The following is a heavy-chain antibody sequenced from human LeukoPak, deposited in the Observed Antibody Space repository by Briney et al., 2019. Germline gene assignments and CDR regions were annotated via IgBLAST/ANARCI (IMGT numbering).Heavy chain of an antibody. D-gene: IGHD3-10*01. CDR3: AKDYYGSGSYDTFDY. CDR2: ISGSGGST. J-gene: IGHJ4*02. V-gene: IGHV3-23*01. CDR1: GFTFSSYA. Sequence: PGGSLSLSCAASGFTFSSYAMSWVRQAPGKGLEWVSAISGSGGSTYYADSVKGRFTISRDNSKNTLYLQMNSLRAEDTAVYYCAKDYYGSGSYDTFDYWGQGTLVTVSS.